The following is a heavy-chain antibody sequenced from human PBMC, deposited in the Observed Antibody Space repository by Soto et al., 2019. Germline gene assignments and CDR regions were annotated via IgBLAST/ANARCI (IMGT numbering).Heavy chain of an antibody. CDR1: GGSFSGYY. V-gene: IGHV4-34*01. CDR2: IKHSGST. J-gene: IGHJ4*02. Sequence: NPSETLSLTCAVYGGSFSGYYWSWIRQPPGKGLEWIGEIKHSGSTNYNPSLKSRVTISADTSKNQFSLKLSSVTAADTAVYYCAKRGRLLSYFDYWGQGTLVTVSS. CDR3: AKRGRLLSYFDY. D-gene: IGHD3-3*01.